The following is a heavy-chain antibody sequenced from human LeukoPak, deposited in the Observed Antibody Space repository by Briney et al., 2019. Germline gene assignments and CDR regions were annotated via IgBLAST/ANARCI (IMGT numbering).Heavy chain of an antibody. CDR3: AKDGGYSYGYFSYYYYYMDV. J-gene: IGHJ6*03. D-gene: IGHD5-18*01. Sequence: GGSLRLSCAASGFTFSSYGMHWVRQAPGKGLEWVAFIRYDGSDKYYADSVKGRFTISRDNSKSTLYLQMNSLRAEDTAVYYCAKDGGYSYGYFSYYYYYMDVWGKGTTVTISS. CDR1: GFTFSSYG. V-gene: IGHV3-30*02. CDR2: IRYDGSDK.